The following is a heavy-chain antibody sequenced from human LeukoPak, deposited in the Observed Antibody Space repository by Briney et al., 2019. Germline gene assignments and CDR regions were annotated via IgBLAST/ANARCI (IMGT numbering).Heavy chain of an antibody. J-gene: IGHJ6*02. D-gene: IGHD4-11*01. CDR2: IYSGGST. CDR3: ARIMSLTRSYWYGLDV. Sequence: GGSLRLSCAASGFTVSSNYMSWVRQAPGKGLEWVSVIYSGGSTYYADSVKGRFTISRDDSKNTLYLQMGSLRAEDTAVYYCARIMSLTRSYWYGLDVWGQGTTVTVSS. CDR1: GFTVSSNY. V-gene: IGHV3-53*01.